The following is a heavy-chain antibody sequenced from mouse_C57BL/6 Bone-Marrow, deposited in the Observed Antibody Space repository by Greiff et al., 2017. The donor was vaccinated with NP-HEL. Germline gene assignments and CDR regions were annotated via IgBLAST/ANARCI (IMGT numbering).Heavy chain of an antibody. CDR1: GYSFTGYY. CDR3: ARSGTMAPFAY. J-gene: IGHJ3*01. D-gene: IGHD1-1*02. V-gene: IGHV1-42*01. CDR2: INPSTGGT. Sequence: VQLQQSGPELVKPGASVKISCKASGYSFTGYYMNWVKQSPEKSLEWIGEINPSTGGTTYNQKFKAKATLTVDKSSSTAYMQLKSLTSEDSAVYYCARSGTMAPFAYWGQGTLVTVSA.